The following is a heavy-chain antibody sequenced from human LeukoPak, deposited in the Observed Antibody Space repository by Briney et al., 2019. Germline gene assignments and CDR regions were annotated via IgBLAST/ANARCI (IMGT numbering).Heavy chain of an antibody. CDR1: GITVSNNY. D-gene: IGHD1/OR15-1a*01. J-gene: IGHJ5*02. Sequence: GGSLRLSCAASGITVSNNYMNWVRQAPGKGLGWVSVIHIDGTTYYADSVKGRFTISRDNSKNTLYLQMNSLRAEDTAVYYCARGITGTNNWFDPWGQGTLVTVSS. CDR2: IHIDGTT. V-gene: IGHV3-66*02. CDR3: ARGITGTNNWFDP.